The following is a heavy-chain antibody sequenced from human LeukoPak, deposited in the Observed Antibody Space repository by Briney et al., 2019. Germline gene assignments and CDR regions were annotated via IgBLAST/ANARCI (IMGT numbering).Heavy chain of an antibody. V-gene: IGHV3-11*01. Sequence: GGSLRLSCAASGFTFSDYYMSWIRQAPGKGLEWVSYISSSGSAMNYADFVKGRFTISRDNAKKSLFLQMNSLRAEDTAVYYCAGETTSGWYQDIWGQGTMVIVSS. CDR3: AGETTSGWYQDI. D-gene: IGHD6-19*01. CDR2: ISSSGSAM. J-gene: IGHJ3*02. CDR1: GFTFSDYY.